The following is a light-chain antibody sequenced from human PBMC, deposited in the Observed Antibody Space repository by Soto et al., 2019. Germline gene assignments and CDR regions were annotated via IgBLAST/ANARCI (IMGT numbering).Light chain of an antibody. V-gene: IGKV3-11*01. CDR2: DAS. Sequence: EVVLTQSPATLSLSPGERVTLSCRASQSVGNYFAWYQQKTGQAPRLLIYDASTRAAVIPARFSGSGSGTDFTLTISILEPDDFAVYYCQQRSDWPLTFGGGTKVEIK. CDR1: QSVGNY. J-gene: IGKJ4*01. CDR3: QQRSDWPLT.